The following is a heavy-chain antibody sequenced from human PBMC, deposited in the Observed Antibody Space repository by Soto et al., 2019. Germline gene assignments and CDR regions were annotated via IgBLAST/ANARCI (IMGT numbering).Heavy chain of an antibody. CDR1: GGSISSDDYY. CDR3: ARDLDGLHDDTSGPFPLPG. D-gene: IGHD3-22*01. V-gene: IGHV4-30-4*01. J-gene: IGHJ1*01. CDR2: IHSSGSI. Sequence: SETLSLTCTVSGGSISSDDYYWSWIRQAPGRGQEWIGYIHSSGSIYYDPSLKSRATMSIDTAGNQFSLKVSSVTVADTAVYYCARDLDGLHDDTSGPFPLPGWGQGTLVTDSS.